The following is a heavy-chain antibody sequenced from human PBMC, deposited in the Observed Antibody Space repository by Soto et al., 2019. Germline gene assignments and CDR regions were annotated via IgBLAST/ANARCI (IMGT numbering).Heavy chain of an antibody. D-gene: IGHD3-10*01. Sequence: SETLSLTCAVSGDSISSCYYYLCGVRQPPGKGLEWIGYIYYSGSTYYNPSLKSRVTISVDTSKNQFSLKLSSVTAADTAVYYCARDRTYYYGSGSYPLVARGFDPWGQGTLVTVSS. CDR3: ARDRTYYYGSGSYPLVARGFDP. CDR1: GDSISSCYYY. V-gene: IGHV4-30-4*01. CDR2: IYYSGST. J-gene: IGHJ5*02.